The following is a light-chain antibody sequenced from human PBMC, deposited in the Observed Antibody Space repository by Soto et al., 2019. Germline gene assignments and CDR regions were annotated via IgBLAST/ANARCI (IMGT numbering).Light chain of an antibody. CDR3: VLYMGSGIWV. CDR1: SGSVSTSYY. CDR2: STN. Sequence: QTVVTQEQSFSVSPEGAVTLTCGLSSGSVSTSYYPSWYQQTPGQAPRTLIYSTNTRSSGVPDRFSGSILGNKAALTITGVQADDESDYYCVLYMGSGIWVFCGGTKLAVL. J-gene: IGLJ3*02. V-gene: IGLV8-61*01.